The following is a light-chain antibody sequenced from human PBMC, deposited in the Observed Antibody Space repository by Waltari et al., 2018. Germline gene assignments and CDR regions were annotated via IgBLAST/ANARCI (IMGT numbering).Light chain of an antibody. V-gene: IGLV2-14*04. CDR2: DVS. CDR3: CSFTSRSTWV. Sequence: GYNYVACYQPHPGKATKLLIFDVSSRPAGVSDRFSGSKSGNTASLPISGLQAEDESDYYCCSFTSRSTWVFGGGTKLTVL. J-gene: IGLJ3*02. CDR1: GYNY.